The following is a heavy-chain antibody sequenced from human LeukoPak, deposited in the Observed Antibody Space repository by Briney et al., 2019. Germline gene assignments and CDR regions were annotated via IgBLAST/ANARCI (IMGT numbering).Heavy chain of an antibody. Sequence: GGSLRLSCAASEFTFSSCGMHWVRQAPGKGLEWVAVISYDGSNKYYADSVKGRFTISRDNSKNTPYLQMNSLRAEDTAVYYCAKDLPYYYGSGSSFDYWGQGTLVTVSS. D-gene: IGHD3-10*01. CDR2: ISYDGSNK. V-gene: IGHV3-30*18. J-gene: IGHJ4*02. CDR3: AKDLPYYYGSGSSFDY. CDR1: EFTFSSCG.